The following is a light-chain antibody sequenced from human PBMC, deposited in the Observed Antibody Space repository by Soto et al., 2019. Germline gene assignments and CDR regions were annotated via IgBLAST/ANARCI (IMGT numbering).Light chain of an antibody. V-gene: IGKV3-11*01. CDR1: QSVSSY. Sequence: VCTQGQACRSLSPGERATLSCRASQSVSSYLAWYQQKPGQAPRLLIYDASNRATGIPARFSGSGSGTDFTLTISRLATEDFAVYYCPQRSNWPPTFGQGTKVDIK. CDR2: DAS. CDR3: PQRSNWPPT. J-gene: IGKJ1*01.